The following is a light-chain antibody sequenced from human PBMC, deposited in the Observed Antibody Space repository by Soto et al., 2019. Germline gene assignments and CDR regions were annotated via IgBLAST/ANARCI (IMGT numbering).Light chain of an antibody. CDR2: KVS. CDR3: MQGTHWPPIT. V-gene: IGKV2-30*01. CDR1: QSLVYSDGNTY. Sequence: DLVMIQSLVSLPFNLGQPASISCRSSQSLVYSDGNTYLNWFQKRPXQSPRRLXYKVSNRDSGFPDRFIGSGSGTDLTLKISRVEAEDVGVYYCMQGTHWPPITFGQGTRLEIK. J-gene: IGKJ5*01.